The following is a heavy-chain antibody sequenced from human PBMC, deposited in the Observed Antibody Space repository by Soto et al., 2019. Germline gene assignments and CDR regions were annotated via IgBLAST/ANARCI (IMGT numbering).Heavy chain of an antibody. J-gene: IGHJ4*02. V-gene: IGHV1-69*13. Sequence: SVKVSCKASGGSFSNYIFAWVLQAPGQGLEWMGGTIPMFATAQYAQKLQGRVTITADESTSTVYMDLTSLRSDDTAVYYCARGLFGQQWLVGFDTWGQGTLVTVSS. D-gene: IGHD6-19*01. CDR3: ARGLFGQQWLVGFDT. CDR1: GGSFSNYI. CDR2: TIPMFATA.